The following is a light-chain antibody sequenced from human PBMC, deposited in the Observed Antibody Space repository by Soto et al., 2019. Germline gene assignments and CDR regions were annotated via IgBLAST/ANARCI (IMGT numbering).Light chain of an antibody. J-gene: IGLJ2*01. V-gene: IGLV2-8*01. CDR3: SSYAGSNSVV. CDR2: DVS. Sequence: QYALTQPPSGSGSPGQSVTISCTGTSSDVGGYNYVSWYQQHPGKAPKLIIYDVSKRPSGVPDRFSGSKSGNTASLTVSGLQAEDEADYYCSSYAGSNSVVFGGGTKLTVL. CDR1: SSDVGGYNY.